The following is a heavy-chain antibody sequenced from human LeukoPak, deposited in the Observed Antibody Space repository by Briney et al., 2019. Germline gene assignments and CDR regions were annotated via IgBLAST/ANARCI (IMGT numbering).Heavy chain of an antibody. J-gene: IGHJ4*02. Sequence: GGSLRLSCAASGFTFSSYAMSWVRQAPGRGLQWLSYISSTSNTIYYADSLKGRFTISRDNAKNSLYLQIDSLSVEDTAVYYCARMGIAAAGVDYWGQGTLVTVSS. CDR2: ISSTSNTI. CDR1: GFTFSSYA. D-gene: IGHD6-13*01. V-gene: IGHV3-48*01. CDR3: ARMGIAAAGVDY.